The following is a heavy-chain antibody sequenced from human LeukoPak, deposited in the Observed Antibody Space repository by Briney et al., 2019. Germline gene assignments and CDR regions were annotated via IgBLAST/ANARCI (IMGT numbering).Heavy chain of an antibody. D-gene: IGHD2-15*01. Sequence: GASVKVSCKASGYTFTGYYMHWVRQAPGQGLEWMGWINPNSGGTNYAQKFQGRVTMTRDTSISTAYMELSRLRSDDTAVYYCARGIVVVVARTNWFDPWGQGTLVTVSS. CDR1: GYTFTGYY. CDR3: ARGIVVVVARTNWFDP. J-gene: IGHJ5*02. CDR2: INPNSGGT. V-gene: IGHV1-2*02.